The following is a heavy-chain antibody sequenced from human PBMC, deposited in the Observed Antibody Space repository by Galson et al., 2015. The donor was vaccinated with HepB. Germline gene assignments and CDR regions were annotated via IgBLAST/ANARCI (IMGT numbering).Heavy chain of an antibody. D-gene: IGHD1-26*01. Sequence: QSGAEVKKPGESLRISCKGSGYSFTSYWISWVRQMPGKGLEWMGRIDPSDSYTNYSPSFQGHVTISADKSISTAYLQWSSLKASDTAMYYCARQLAWELHGADFNYWGQGTLVTVSS. CDR2: IDPSDSYT. V-gene: IGHV5-10-1*01. CDR3: ARQLAWELHGADFNY. CDR1: GYSFTSYW. J-gene: IGHJ4*02.